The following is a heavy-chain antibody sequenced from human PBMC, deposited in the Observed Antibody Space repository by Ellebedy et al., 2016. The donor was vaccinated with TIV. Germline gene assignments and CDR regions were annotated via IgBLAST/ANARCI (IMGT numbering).Heavy chain of an antibody. V-gene: IGHV3-33*01. D-gene: IGHD5-18*01. CDR3: ARANTAMVRRNHMDV. Sequence: GESLKISCAASGFTFNNYGMYWVRQAPGKGLEWVAVVWSDGSNKYYADSVKGRFTISRDNSKSTLYLQMDSLRAEDTAVYYCARANTAMVRRNHMDVWGQGTTVTVSS. CDR2: VWSDGSNK. J-gene: IGHJ6*02. CDR1: GFTFNNYG.